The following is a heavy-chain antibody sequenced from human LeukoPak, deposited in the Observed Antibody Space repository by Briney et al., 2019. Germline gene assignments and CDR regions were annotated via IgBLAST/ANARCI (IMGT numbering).Heavy chain of an antibody. CDR2: IYYSGST. D-gene: IGHD5-12*01. CDR1: GGSISSSSYY. V-gene: IGHV4-61*01. CDR3: ARASLMGYSGYENNWFDP. J-gene: IGHJ5*02. Sequence: SETLSLTCTVSGGSISSSSYYWSWIRQPPGKGLEWIGYIYYSGSTNYNPSLKSRVTISVDTSKNQFSLKLSSVTAADTAVYYCARASLMGYSGYENNWFDPWGQGTLVTVSS.